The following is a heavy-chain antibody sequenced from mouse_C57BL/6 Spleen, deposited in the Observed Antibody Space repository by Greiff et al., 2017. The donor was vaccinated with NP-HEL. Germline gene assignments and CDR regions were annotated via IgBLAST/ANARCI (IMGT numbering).Heavy chain of an antibody. Sequence: VQLQQSGPELVKPGASVKISCKASGYSFTSYYIHWVKQRPGQGLEWIGWIYPGSGNTKYNEKFKGKATLTADTSSSTAYMQLSSLTSEDSAVYYCAREGVYYYGSSPYWYFDVWGTGTTVTVSS. CDR1: GYSFTSYY. V-gene: IGHV1-66*01. CDR2: IYPGSGNT. D-gene: IGHD1-1*01. CDR3: AREGVYYYGSSPYWYFDV. J-gene: IGHJ1*03.